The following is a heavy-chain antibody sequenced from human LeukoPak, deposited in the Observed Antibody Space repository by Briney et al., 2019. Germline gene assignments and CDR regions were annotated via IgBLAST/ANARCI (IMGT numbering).Heavy chain of an antibody. Sequence: ASVKVSCKASGYTFTGYYMHWVRQAPGQGLEWMGWINPNSGGTNYAQKFQGKVTMTRDTSISTAYMELSRLRSDDTAVYYCARDRLTMVRGVIAYWGQGTLVTVSS. V-gene: IGHV1-2*02. D-gene: IGHD3-10*01. CDR3: ARDRLTMVRGVIAY. CDR1: GYTFTGYY. CDR2: INPNSGGT. J-gene: IGHJ4*02.